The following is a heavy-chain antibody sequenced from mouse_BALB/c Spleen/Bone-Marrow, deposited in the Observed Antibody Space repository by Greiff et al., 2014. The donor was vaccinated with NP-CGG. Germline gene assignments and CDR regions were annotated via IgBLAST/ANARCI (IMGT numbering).Heavy chain of an antibody. CDR2: IDPANVNT. CDR1: GFNIKNTY. J-gene: IGHJ3*01. D-gene: IGHD1-1*01. CDR3: ATYYYGSSLFAY. V-gene: IGHV14-3*02. Sequence: VQLQQSGAELVKPGASVKLSCTASGFNIKNTYIHWVKQRPEQGLEWIGRIDPANVNTKYDPKFQGKATIKADTSSNTAYLQLSSLTSEDTAVYYCATYYYGSSLFAYWGQGTLVTVSA.